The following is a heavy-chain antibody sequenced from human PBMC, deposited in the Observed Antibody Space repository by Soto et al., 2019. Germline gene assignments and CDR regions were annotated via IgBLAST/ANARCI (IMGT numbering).Heavy chain of an antibody. CDR1: GFTFSSYA. D-gene: IGHD6-6*01. V-gene: IGHV3-23*01. CDR2: ISGSGGST. J-gene: IGHJ4*02. Sequence: EVQLLESGGGLVQPGGSLRLSCAAYGFTFSSYAMIWVRQAPGKGLEWVSAISGSGGSTYYADSVKGRFTIYRDNSKNTLYLQMNSLRAEDTAVYYCAKAGRYIAARNTFDYWGQGTLVTVSS. CDR3: AKAGRYIAARNTFDY.